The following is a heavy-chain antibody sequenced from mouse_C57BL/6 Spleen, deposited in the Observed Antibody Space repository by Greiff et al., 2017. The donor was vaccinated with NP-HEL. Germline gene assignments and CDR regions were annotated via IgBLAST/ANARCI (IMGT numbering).Heavy chain of an antibody. CDR2: IYPGDGDT. D-gene: IGHD1-1*01. J-gene: IGHJ2*01. CDR1: GYAFSSSW. CDR3: ALYGSSYYFDY. Sequence: LQESGPELVKPGASVKISCKASGYAFSSSWMNWVKQRPGKGLEWIGRIYPGDGDTNYNGKFKGKATLTADKSSSTAYMQLSSLTSEDSAVYFCALYGSSYYFDYWGQGTTLTVSS. V-gene: IGHV1-82*01.